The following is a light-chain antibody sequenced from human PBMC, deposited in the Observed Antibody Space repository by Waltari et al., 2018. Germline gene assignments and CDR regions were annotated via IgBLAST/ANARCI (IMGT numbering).Light chain of an antibody. J-gene: IGKJ1*01. CDR2: GAS. CDR1: QVVSSN. CDR3: QQYRNWPPWT. V-gene: IGKV3D-15*01. Sequence: EIGMTQPPATRSVSRGGGATLSCRAGQVVSSNLAWYQQQPGQAPRLLIYGASTRATGIPARFSGSGSGTEFTLTISSLQSEDFAVYYCQQYRNWPPWTFGQGTKVEIK.